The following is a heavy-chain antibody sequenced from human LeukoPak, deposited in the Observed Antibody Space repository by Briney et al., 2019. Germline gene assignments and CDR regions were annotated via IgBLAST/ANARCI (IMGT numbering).Heavy chain of an antibody. D-gene: IGHD5-24*01. CDR2: INPGDSDA. J-gene: IGHJ5*02. Sequence: GESLKISCKGSGYTFTNYWIGWVRQMPGKGLEWMGIINPGDSDATYSPSFQGQVIISVDKSINTAYLQWSSLKASDTAIYYCARRLLHNWWFEPWGQGTLVTVSS. CDR3: ARRLLHNWWFEP. CDR1: GYTFTNYW. V-gene: IGHV5-51*01.